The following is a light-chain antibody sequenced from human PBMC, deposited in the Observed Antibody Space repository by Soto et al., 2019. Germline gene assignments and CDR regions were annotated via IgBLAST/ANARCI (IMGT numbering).Light chain of an antibody. CDR1: QGIRND. J-gene: IGKJ1*01. CDR2: AAS. Sequence: IEMTQSPSSVSASAGDRVTITCRASQGIRNDLGWYQQKPGKAPKLLIHAASSLQSGVPSRFSGSGSGTDSTLTISSLQPEDFATYYCLQDYNYPWTFGQGTKVDIK. V-gene: IGKV1-6*01. CDR3: LQDYNYPWT.